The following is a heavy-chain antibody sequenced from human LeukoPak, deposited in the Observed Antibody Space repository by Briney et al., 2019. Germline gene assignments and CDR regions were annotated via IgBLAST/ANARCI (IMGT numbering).Heavy chain of an antibody. J-gene: IGHJ4*02. CDR3: SKEDNSGWYDY. V-gene: IGHV3-9*01. Sequence: TGGSLRLSCTASGFTYDEYDMHWVRQAPGKGLEWVASLTWSSGREAYVDSVKGRFTVSRDNDRKTLYLQMSSLRPEDTAFYYCSKEDNSGWYDYWGQGTLVTVS. CDR2: LTWSSGRE. CDR1: GFTYDEYD. D-gene: IGHD6-19*01.